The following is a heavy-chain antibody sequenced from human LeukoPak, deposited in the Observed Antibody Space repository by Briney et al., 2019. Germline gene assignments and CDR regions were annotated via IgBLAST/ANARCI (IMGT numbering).Heavy chain of an antibody. D-gene: IGHD3-10*01. V-gene: IGHV1-69*01. CDR1: GGTFSSYA. Sequence: SVTVSCKASGGTFSSYAIGWVRQAPGQGLEWMGGIIPIFGTANYAQKFQGRVTITADESTSTAYMELSSLRSEDTAVYYCARRSGVPGVAPQYYYYGMDVWGKGTTVTVSS. J-gene: IGHJ6*04. CDR2: IIPIFGTA. CDR3: ARRSGVPGVAPQYYYYGMDV.